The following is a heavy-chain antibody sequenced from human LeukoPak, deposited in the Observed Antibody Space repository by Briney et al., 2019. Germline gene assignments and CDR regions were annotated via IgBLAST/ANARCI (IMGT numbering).Heavy chain of an antibody. D-gene: IGHD2-21*01. CDR2: IYPGDSDT. CDR1: GYNFISYW. J-gene: IGHJ4*02. V-gene: IGHV5-51*01. Sequence: GESLKISCKGSGYNFISYWIGWVRQMPGKGLEWMGTIYPGDSDTRYSPSFQGQVTISADRSIGTAYLQWSSLKASDTAMYYCATTHCGGECYLYWGQGTLITVSS. CDR3: ATTHCGGECYLY.